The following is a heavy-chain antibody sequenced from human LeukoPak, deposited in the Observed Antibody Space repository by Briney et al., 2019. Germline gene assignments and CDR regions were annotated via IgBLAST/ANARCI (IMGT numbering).Heavy chain of an antibody. CDR3: ASVLSGYQLYNWFDP. Sequence: SETLSLTCTVSGGSISSSSYYWGWIRQPPGKGLEWIGSIYYSGSTYYNPSLESRVTISVDTSKNQFSLKLSSVTAADTAVYYCASVLSGYQLYNWFDPWGQGTLVTVSS. J-gene: IGHJ5*02. CDR1: GGSISSSSYY. D-gene: IGHD2-2*01. V-gene: IGHV4-39*01. CDR2: IYYSGST.